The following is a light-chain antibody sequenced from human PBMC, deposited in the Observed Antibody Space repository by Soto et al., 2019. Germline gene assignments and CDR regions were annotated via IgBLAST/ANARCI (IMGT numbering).Light chain of an antibody. CDR1: QDIRNT. Sequence: AVPMTQSPSSLSASVWDRVAISCRASQDIRNTLAWYQQEPGEAPKLLIFAASNLQSGVPSRFSGSGSVTDFTLAITGLQPEDFATYYCLQYYNFSWTFGQGTKVDIK. CDR3: LQYYNFSWT. V-gene: IGKV1-6*01. CDR2: AAS. J-gene: IGKJ1*01.